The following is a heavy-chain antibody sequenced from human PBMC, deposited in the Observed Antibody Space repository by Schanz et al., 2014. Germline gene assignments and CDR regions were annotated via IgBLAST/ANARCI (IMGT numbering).Heavy chain of an antibody. D-gene: IGHD2-21*01. J-gene: IGHJ4*02. CDR3: ARDRLECGAECYSVEVFEI. CDR1: GYIFSTYG. V-gene: IGHV1-69*04. CDR2: IIPVLNIA. Sequence: QVQLVQSEAEVKKPGSSVKVSCKASGYIFSTYGVTWVRQAPGQGLEWMGKIIPVLNIATYAQKFQDKVTITADTSTTTAYMELSGLRSEDTAVYYCARDRLECGAECYSVEVFEIWGQGTLVIVSS.